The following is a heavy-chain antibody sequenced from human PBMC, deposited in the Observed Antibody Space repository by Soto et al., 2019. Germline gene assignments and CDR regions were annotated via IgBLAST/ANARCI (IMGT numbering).Heavy chain of an antibody. CDR1: GGSTSSDNY. CDR3: AREGGESSDGLYYFDS. D-gene: IGHD3-16*01. CDR2: IYYSGNT. J-gene: IGHJ4*02. V-gene: IGHV4-30-4*01. Sequence: PSETLSLTCTVSGGSTSSDNYWSWIRQTPGKGLEWIGHIYYSGNTDYNPSLKSRLAISIDTSKNQFSLKLSSVTAADTAVYFCAREGGESSDGLYYFDSWGQGSLVTVSS.